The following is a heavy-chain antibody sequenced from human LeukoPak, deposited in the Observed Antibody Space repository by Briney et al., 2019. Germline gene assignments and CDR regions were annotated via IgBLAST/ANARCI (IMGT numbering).Heavy chain of an antibody. Sequence: ASVKVSCKASAYTFTSYYMHWVRQAPGQGLEWMGIINPSGGSTSYAQKFQGRVTMTRDMSTSTVYMELSSLRSEDTAVYYCARSGRGTYYYFDLWGQGTLVTVSS. D-gene: IGHD1-26*01. CDR1: AYTFTSYY. J-gene: IGHJ4*02. CDR2: INPSGGST. V-gene: IGHV1-46*01. CDR3: ARSGRGTYYYFDL.